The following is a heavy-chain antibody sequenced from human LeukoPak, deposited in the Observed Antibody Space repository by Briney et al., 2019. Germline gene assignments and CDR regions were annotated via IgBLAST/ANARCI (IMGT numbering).Heavy chain of an antibody. J-gene: IGHJ4*02. CDR2: IRGSGGGT. V-gene: IGHV3-23*01. CDR3: AKAGIGVVGYFDY. Sequence: GGSLRLSCAASGFTFNSYAMSWVRQAPGKGLEWVSAIRGSGGGTYYAGSVKGRFTISRDNSKNTLYLQMNNLRDEDTALYYCAKAGIGVVGYFDYWGQGTLVTVSS. D-gene: IGHD6-19*01. CDR1: GFTFNSYA.